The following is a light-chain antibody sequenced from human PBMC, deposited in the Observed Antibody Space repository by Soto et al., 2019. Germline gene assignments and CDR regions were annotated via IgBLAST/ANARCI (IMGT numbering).Light chain of an antibody. CDR2: KAS. CDR1: QTISSW. V-gene: IGKV1-5*03. Sequence: DIPMPQSPSTLSGSVGDRVTITCRASQTISSWLAWYQQKPGKAPKLLIYKASTLKSGVPSRFSGSGSGTEFTLTISSLQPDDFATYYCQHYDSYPEAFGQGTKVDIK. J-gene: IGKJ1*01. CDR3: QHYDSYPEA.